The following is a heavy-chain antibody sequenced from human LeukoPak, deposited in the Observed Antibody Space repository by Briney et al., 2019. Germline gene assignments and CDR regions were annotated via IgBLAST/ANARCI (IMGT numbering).Heavy chain of an antibody. CDR2: IYYSGST. V-gene: IGHV4-39*07. CDR1: GGSISSSSYY. D-gene: IGHD6-13*01. J-gene: IGHJ3*02. CDR3: ASGYSSSWYFGAFDI. Sequence: SETLPLTCTVSGGSISSSSYYWGWIRQPPGKGLEWIGSIYYSGSTYYNPSLKSRVTISVDTSKNQFSLKLSSVTAADTAVYYCASGYSSSWYFGAFDIWGQGTMVTVSS.